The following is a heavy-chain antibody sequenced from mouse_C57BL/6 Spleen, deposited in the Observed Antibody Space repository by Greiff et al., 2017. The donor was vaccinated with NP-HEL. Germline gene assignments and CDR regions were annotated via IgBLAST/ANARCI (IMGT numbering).Heavy chain of an antibody. D-gene: IGHD1-1*01. Sequence: EVQLQQSGAELVRPGASVKLSCTASGFNIKDYYMHWVKQRPEQGLEWIGRIDPEDGDTEYAPKFQGRATMTADTSSNTAYLQLSSLTSEDTAVYYGTKSRTHYYGSSYGAYWGQGTLVTVSA. CDR2: IDPEDGDT. CDR1: GFNIKDYY. J-gene: IGHJ3*01. CDR3: TKSRTHYYGSSYGAY. V-gene: IGHV14-1*01.